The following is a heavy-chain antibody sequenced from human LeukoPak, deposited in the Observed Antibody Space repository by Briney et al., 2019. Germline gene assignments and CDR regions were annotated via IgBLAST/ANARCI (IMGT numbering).Heavy chain of an antibody. CDR1: GFTVNSNY. D-gene: IGHD6-19*01. J-gene: IGHJ3*01. Sequence: GGSLRLSCAASGFTVNSNYMNWVRQAPGKGLEWVSVMYSGGKTYYADSVKGRFTISRDNSKNTVYPQMNSLRVEDTAVYYCARDVEWTSGWDHDVFDVWGQGTMVTVSS. CDR3: ARDVEWTSGWDHDVFDV. CDR2: MYSGGKT. V-gene: IGHV3-66*01.